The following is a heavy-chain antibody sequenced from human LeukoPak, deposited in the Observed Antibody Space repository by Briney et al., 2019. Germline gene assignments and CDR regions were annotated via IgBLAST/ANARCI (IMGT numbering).Heavy chain of an antibody. Sequence: PGGSLRLSCAASGFTFSSYWMHWVRQAPRKGLEWVSYISSSGTTIYYADSVKGRITISRDNAKNSVYLQMNSLRAEDTAVYYCARPSVRGVIYGMDVWGQGTTVTVSS. CDR3: ARPSVRGVIYGMDV. CDR2: ISSSGTTI. J-gene: IGHJ6*02. V-gene: IGHV3-48*04. D-gene: IGHD3-10*01. CDR1: GFTFSSYW.